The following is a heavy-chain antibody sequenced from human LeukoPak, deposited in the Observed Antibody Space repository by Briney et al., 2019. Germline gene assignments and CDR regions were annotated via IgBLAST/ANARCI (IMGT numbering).Heavy chain of an antibody. J-gene: IGHJ4*02. V-gene: IGHV3-23*01. Sequence: GGSLRLSCEASGFTFSAYWMSWVRRAPGKGLEWVSGITGSGANTYYADSVKGRFTISRDNSKNTLYLRMNSLRAEDTAVYYCYYYDSSGFYPQTKIDYWGQGTLVTVSS. CDR3: YYYDSSGFYPQTKIDY. CDR1: GFTFSAYW. D-gene: IGHD3-22*01. CDR2: ITGSGANT.